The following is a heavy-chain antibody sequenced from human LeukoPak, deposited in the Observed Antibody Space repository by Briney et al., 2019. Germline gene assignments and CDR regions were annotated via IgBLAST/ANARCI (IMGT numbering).Heavy chain of an antibody. CDR1: AFTFRNSW. D-gene: IGHD1-26*01. J-gene: IGHJ4*01. CDR3: ARERQGSSYYDGKESFDY. Sequence: GGSLRLSCVASAFTFRNSWMSWVRQVPGKRLEWVANIEQDGREKNYAESVKGRFTISRDNGKYSLYLEMNSIRAEDTAVYFCARERQGSSYYDGKESFDYWGQGTLDTVSS. V-gene: IGHV3-7*01. CDR2: IEQDGREK.